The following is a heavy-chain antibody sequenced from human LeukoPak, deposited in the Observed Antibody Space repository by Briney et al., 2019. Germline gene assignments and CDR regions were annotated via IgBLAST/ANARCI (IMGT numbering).Heavy chain of an antibody. Sequence: GGSLRLSCTGSGFSFTNYAMHWVRQAPGEGLEWVAVISYDESKIYYADSVKGRFTISRDNSKNTLYLQVNSLRAEDTAVYYCAKGGKWDVTPFDYWGQGTLVTVSS. D-gene: IGHD1-26*01. CDR3: AKGGKWDVTPFDY. CDR1: GFSFTNYA. CDR2: ISYDESKI. V-gene: IGHV3-30*18. J-gene: IGHJ4*02.